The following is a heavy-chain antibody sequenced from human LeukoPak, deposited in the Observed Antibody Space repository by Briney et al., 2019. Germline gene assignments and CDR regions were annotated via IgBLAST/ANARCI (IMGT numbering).Heavy chain of an antibody. J-gene: IGHJ4*02. CDR2: ISGSGGST. D-gene: IGHD2-15*01. V-gene: IGHV3-23*01. Sequence: PGGSLRLSCAASGFTFSSYAMSWVRQAPGKGLEWVSAISGSGGSTYYADSVKGRFTISRDNSKNTLYLQMNSLRAEDTAVYYCARGDCSGGSCYIWYGGLHLYWGQGTLVTVSS. CDR1: GFTFSSYA. CDR3: ARGDCSGGSCYIWYGGLHLY.